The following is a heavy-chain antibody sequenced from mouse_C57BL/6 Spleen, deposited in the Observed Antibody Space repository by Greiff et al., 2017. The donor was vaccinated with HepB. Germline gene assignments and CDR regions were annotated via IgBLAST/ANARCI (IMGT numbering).Heavy chain of an antibody. CDR1: GYTFTSYW. Sequence: QVQLQQPGAELVKPGASVKLSCKASGYTFTSYWMQWVKQRPGQGLEWIGEIDPSDSYTNYNQKFKGKATLTVDTSSSTAYMQLSSLTSEASAVYYCARQLRLPSYYAMDYWGQGTSVTVSS. V-gene: IGHV1-50*01. D-gene: IGHD3-2*02. CDR3: ARQLRLPSYYAMDY. CDR2: IDPSDSYT. J-gene: IGHJ4*01.